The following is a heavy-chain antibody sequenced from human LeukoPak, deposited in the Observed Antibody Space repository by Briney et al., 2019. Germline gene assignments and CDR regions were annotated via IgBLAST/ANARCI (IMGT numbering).Heavy chain of an antibody. CDR3: ARGGPCPPYGSGSYGLDY. D-gene: IGHD3-10*01. CDR2: MKHDGSEK. Sequence: GGSLRLSCAASGFTFNNYWMSWVRQAPGKGLEWVASMKHDGSEKYYVDSVKGRFTISRDNAKNSLYLQMNSLRAEDTAVYYCARGGPCPPYGSGSYGLDYWGQETLVTVSS. V-gene: IGHV3-7*01. J-gene: IGHJ4*02. CDR1: GFTFNNYW.